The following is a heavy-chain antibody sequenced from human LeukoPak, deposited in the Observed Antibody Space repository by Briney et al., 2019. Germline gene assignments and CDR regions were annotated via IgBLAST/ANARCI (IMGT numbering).Heavy chain of an antibody. V-gene: IGHV3-23*01. D-gene: IGHD6-13*01. CDR3: AKGEYSSSWYAEYFQH. CDR1: GFTFSSYA. CDR2: ISGSGGST. Sequence: PGGSLRLSCAASGFTFSSYAMSWVRQAPGKGLGWVSAISGSGGSTYYADSVKGRFTMSRDNSKNTLYLQMNSLRAEDTAVYYCAKGEYSSSWYAEYFQHWGQGTLVTVSS. J-gene: IGHJ1*01.